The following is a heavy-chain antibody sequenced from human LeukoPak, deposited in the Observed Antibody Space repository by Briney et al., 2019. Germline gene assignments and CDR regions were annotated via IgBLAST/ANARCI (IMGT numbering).Heavy chain of an antibody. CDR2: IYYSGST. Sequence: SETLSLTCTVSGGSISNYYWSWIRQPPGKGLEWIGYIYYSGSTNYNPSLKSRVTISVDTSKNQFSLKLTSVTAADTAVYYCARRPWSSARYFDLWGRGTLVTVSS. D-gene: IGHD2-2*01. CDR3: ARRPWSSARYFDL. CDR1: GGSISNYY. V-gene: IGHV4-59*01. J-gene: IGHJ2*01.